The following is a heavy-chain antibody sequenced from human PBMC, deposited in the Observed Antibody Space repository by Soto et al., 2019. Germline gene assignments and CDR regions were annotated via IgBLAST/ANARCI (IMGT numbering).Heavy chain of an antibody. V-gene: IGHV4-31*03. J-gene: IGHJ5*02. CDR3: VGLPNNWFDP. CDR2: IYYSGST. CDR1: GGAISSGGYY. Sequence: PSETLSLTCTVSGGAISSGGYYWSWIRQHPGKGLEWIGYIYYSGSTYYNPSLKSRVTISVDTSKNQFSLKLSSVTAADTAVYYCVGLPNNWFDPWGQGTLVTVSS.